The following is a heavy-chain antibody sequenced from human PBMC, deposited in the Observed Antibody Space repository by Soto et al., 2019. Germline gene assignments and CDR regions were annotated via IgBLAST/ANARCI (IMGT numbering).Heavy chain of an antibody. CDR2: IYYSGST. CDR3: ARQGIAAAGRYYYYYGMDV. CDR1: GGSISSSSYY. J-gene: IGHJ6*02. D-gene: IGHD6-13*01. V-gene: IGHV4-39*01. Sequence: SETLSLTCTVSGGSISSSSYYRGWIRQPPGKGLEWIGSIYYSGSTYYNPSLKSRVTISVDTSKNQFSLKLSSVTAADTAVYYCARQGIAAAGRYYYYYGMDVWGQGTTVTVSS.